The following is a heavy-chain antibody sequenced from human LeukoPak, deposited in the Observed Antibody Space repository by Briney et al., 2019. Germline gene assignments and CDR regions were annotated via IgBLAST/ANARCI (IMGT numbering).Heavy chain of an antibody. J-gene: IGHJ4*02. CDR2: ISGSGGST. CDR3: ARDGGQWFGTDY. CDR1: GFTFSSYA. Sequence: GGSLRLSCAASGFTFSSYAMSWVRQAPGKGLEWVSAISGSGGSTYYADSVKGRFTISRDNSKNTLYLQMNSLRTEDTAVYYCARDGGQWFGTDYWGQGILVTVSS. V-gene: IGHV3-23*01. D-gene: IGHD3-10*01.